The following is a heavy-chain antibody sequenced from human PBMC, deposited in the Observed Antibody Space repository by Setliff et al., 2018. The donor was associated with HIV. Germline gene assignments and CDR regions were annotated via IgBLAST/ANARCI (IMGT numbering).Heavy chain of an antibody. J-gene: IGHJ4*02. CDR2: IYHSGST. CDR3: ARLTTTYYYDSSAYYHPV. V-gene: IGHV4-4*02. CDR1: GGSTSSSNW. Sequence: SETLSLTCAVSGGSTSSSNWWNWVRQPPGKGLGWIGKIYHSGSTNYNPSLKSRVTISVDKSKNQLSLKLSSVTAFDTAVYYCARLTTTYYYDSSAYYHPVWGQGTLVTVSS. D-gene: IGHD3-22*01.